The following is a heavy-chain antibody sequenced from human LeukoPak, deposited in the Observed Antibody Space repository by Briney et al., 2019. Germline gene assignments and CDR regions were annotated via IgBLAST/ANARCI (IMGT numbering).Heavy chain of an antibody. CDR3: AGRYSYGAKNWFDP. V-gene: IGHV1-8*03. CDR1: GYTFTGYY. J-gene: IGHJ5*02. Sequence: ASVKVSCKASGYTFTGYYMHWVRQAPGQGLEWMGWMNPNSGNTGYAQKFQGRVTITRNTSISTAYMELSSLRSEDTAVYYCAGRYSYGAKNWFDPWGQGTLVTVSS. CDR2: MNPNSGNT. D-gene: IGHD5-18*01.